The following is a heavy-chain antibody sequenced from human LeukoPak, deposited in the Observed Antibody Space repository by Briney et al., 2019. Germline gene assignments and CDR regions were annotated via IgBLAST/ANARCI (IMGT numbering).Heavy chain of an antibody. Sequence: PGGPLRLPWEASGFTFSSYWMSGFRQAPGKGLEGVANIKQDGSEKYYVDSVKGRFTISRDNAKNSLYLQMNSLRAEDTAVYYCARDLYSSGWCFDYWGQGTLVTVSS. CDR1: GFTFSSYW. V-gene: IGHV3-7*01. J-gene: IGHJ4*02. CDR2: IKQDGSEK. D-gene: IGHD6-19*01. CDR3: ARDLYSSGWCFDY.